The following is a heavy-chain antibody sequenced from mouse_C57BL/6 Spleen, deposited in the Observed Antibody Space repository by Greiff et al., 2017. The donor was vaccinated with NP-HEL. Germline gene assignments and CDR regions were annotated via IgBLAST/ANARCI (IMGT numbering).Heavy chain of an antibody. V-gene: IGHV1-61*01. D-gene: IGHD2-4*01. Sequence: VKLQQPGAELVRPGSSVKLSCKASGYTFTSYWMDWVQQRPGQGLEWIGNIYPSDSETHYNQKFKDKATLTVDKSSSTAYMQLSSLTSEDSAVYYCARDDYDGYFDYWGQGTTLTVSS. J-gene: IGHJ2*01. CDR3: ARDDYDGYFDY. CDR1: GYTFTSYW. CDR2: IYPSDSET.